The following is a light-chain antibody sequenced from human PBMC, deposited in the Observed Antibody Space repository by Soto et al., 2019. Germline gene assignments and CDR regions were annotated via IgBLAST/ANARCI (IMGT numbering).Light chain of an antibody. J-gene: IGKJ5*01. V-gene: IGKV1-39*01. Sequence: DIQMTQTPCSLSPSVRDRATVTCQASQSISRYLNWYQQLPGKARKLLIYAASSLQSGVPSRFSGSGSGTDFTLTISRLQPEDFATYYCQQCYSTAITFGQGTRLEI. CDR2: AAS. CDR1: QSISRY. CDR3: QQCYSTAIT.